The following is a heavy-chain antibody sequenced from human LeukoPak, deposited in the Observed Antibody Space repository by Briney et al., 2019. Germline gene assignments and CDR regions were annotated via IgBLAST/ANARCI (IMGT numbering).Heavy chain of an antibody. CDR1: GFTFDDYA. CDR2: ISWNSGSI. Sequence: GGPLRLSCAASGFTFDDYAMHWVRQAPGKGLEWVSGISWNSGSIGYADSVKGRFTISRDNAKNSPYLQMNSLRAEDTALYYCAKDIADGDYAASYWYFDLWGRGTLVTVSS. D-gene: IGHD4-17*01. V-gene: IGHV3-9*01. CDR3: AKDIADGDYAASYWYFDL. J-gene: IGHJ2*01.